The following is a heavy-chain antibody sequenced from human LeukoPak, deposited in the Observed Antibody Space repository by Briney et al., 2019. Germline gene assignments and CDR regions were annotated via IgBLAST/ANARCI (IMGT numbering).Heavy chain of an antibody. V-gene: IGHV4-59*08. D-gene: IGHD2-21*02. Sequence: PSETLSLTCTVSGGSISSYYWSWIRQPPGKGLEWIGYIYYSGSTNYNPSLKSRVTISVDTSKNQFSLKLSSVTAADTAVYYCATSAYCGGDCSFDYWGQGTLVTVSS. J-gene: IGHJ4*02. CDR2: IYYSGST. CDR1: GGSISSYY. CDR3: ATSAYCGGDCSFDY.